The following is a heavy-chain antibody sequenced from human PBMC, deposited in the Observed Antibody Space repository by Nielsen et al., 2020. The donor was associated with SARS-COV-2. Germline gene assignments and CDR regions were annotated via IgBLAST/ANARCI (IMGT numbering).Heavy chain of an antibody. CDR1: GGSISSGDYY. CDR3: SISLKQWLVVLYAFDI. Sequence: SETLSLTCTVSGGSISSGDYYWSWIRQPPGKGLEWITYIYHSGSTYYNPSLKSRVTISVDTSKNQFSLKLSSVTAADTAVYYCSISLKQWLVVLYAFDIWGQGTMVTVSS. CDR2: IYHSGST. D-gene: IGHD6-19*01. V-gene: IGHV4-30-4*01. J-gene: IGHJ3*02.